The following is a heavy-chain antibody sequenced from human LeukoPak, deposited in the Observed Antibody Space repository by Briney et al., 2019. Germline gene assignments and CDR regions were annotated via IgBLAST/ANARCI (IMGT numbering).Heavy chain of an antibody. Sequence: PGGSLRLSCAASGLTVSSNYMSWVRQAPGKGLEWVSIIYSGGGTYYADSVKGRFTISRDNSKNTLYLQMNSLRPGDTAVYYCVREDTPATANYWGQGTLVTISS. CDR1: GLTVSSNY. CDR2: IYSGGGT. D-gene: IGHD2-21*02. J-gene: IGHJ4*02. CDR3: VREDTPATANY. V-gene: IGHV3-53*01.